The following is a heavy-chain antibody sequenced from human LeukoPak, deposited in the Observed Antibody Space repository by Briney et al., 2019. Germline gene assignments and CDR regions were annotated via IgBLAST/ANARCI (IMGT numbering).Heavy chain of an antibody. CDR1: GGSISSSSYY. CDR2: IYHSGST. J-gene: IGHJ4*02. V-gene: IGHV4-39*07. D-gene: IGHD3-10*01. Sequence: PSETLSLTCTVSGGSISSSSYYWGWIRQPPGKGLEWIGSIYHSGSTYYNPSLKSRVTISVGTSKNQFSLKLSSVTAADTAVYYCARLAPSGRPKFFDYWGQGTLVTVSS. CDR3: ARLAPSGRPKFFDY.